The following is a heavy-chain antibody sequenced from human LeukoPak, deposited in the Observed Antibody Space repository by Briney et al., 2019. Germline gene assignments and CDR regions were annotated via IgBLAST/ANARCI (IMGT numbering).Heavy chain of an antibody. J-gene: IGHJ4*02. V-gene: IGHV3-66*01. Sequence: GGSLRLSCAASGFTVSSNYMSWVRQAPGKGLEWVSVIYSGGSTYYADSVKGRFTISRDNSKNTLYLQMNSLRAEDTAVYYCARGSDLLYFDYWGQGTLVTVSS. CDR2: IYSGGST. D-gene: IGHD1-26*01. CDR3: ARGSDLLYFDY. CDR1: GFTVSSNY.